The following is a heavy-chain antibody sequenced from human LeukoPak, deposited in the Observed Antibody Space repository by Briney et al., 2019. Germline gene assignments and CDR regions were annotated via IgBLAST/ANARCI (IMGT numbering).Heavy chain of an antibody. V-gene: IGHV3-7*01. D-gene: IGHD3-3*01. Sequence: GGSLRLSCAATGFTFSRIWMSWVRQAPGKGLEWVANIKQDGSEKYYVDSVKGRFTISRDYAKNTLYLQMNSLRAEDTAVYYCARSITIFGVVHNPHWGQGTLVTVSS. CDR2: IKQDGSEK. CDR3: ARSITIFGVVHNPH. CDR1: GFTFSRIW. J-gene: IGHJ4*02.